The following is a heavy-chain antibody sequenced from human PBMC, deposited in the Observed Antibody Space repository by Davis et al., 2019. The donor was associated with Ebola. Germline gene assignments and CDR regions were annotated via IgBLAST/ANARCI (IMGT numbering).Heavy chain of an antibody. V-gene: IGHV3-74*01. CDR2: IYSDGSST. Sequence: GESLKISCAASGFTFSTYWMHWVRQAPGKGLVWVSRIYSDGSSTNYADSVKGRFTISRDNSKNTLYLQMNSLRAEDTAVYYCARSVGGDYYYYYGMDVWGQGTTVTVSS. CDR1: GFTFSTYW. J-gene: IGHJ6*02. D-gene: IGHD3-10*01. CDR3: ARSVGGDYYYYYGMDV.